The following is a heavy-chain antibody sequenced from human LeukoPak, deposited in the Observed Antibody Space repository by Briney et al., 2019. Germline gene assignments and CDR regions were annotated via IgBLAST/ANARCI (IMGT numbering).Heavy chain of an antibody. Sequence: ASVTLSCKVSGYTLTELSMHWVRQAPGKGLEWMGGFDPEDGETIYAQKFQGRVTMTEDTSTDTAYMELSSLRSEDTAVYYCATEYVVGAPSYFDYWGQGTLVTVSS. CDR3: ATEYVVGAPSYFDY. V-gene: IGHV1-24*01. CDR2: FDPEDGET. D-gene: IGHD1-26*01. J-gene: IGHJ4*02. CDR1: GYTLTELS.